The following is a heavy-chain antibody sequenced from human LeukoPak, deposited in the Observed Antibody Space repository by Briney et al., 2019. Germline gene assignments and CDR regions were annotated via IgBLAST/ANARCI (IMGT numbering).Heavy chain of an antibody. CDR1: GFTFSSHG. J-gene: IGHJ5*02. D-gene: IGHD2-15*01. Sequence: GGSLRLSCAASGFTFSSHGMNWVRQAPGKGLVWVSRINSDGSSTSYADSVKGRFTISRDNAKNTLYLQMNSLRAEDTAVYYCAREIDMANWFDPWGQGTLVTVSS. CDR3: AREIDMANWFDP. V-gene: IGHV3-74*01. CDR2: INSDGSST.